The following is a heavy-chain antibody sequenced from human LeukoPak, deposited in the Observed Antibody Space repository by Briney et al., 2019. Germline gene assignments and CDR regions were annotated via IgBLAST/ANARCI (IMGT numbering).Heavy chain of an antibody. CDR2: ISSSSSYI. J-gene: IGHJ4*02. CDR1: GFTFSSYS. D-gene: IGHD2-21*02. CDR3: ARVPLGGGYFYYFDY. V-gene: IGHV3-21*01. Sequence: GGSLRLSCAASGFTFSSYSMTWVRQAPGKGLEWVSSISSSSSYIYYADSVKGRFTISRDNAKNSLYLQMNSLRAEDTAVYYCARVPLGGGYFYYFDYWGQGTLVTVSS.